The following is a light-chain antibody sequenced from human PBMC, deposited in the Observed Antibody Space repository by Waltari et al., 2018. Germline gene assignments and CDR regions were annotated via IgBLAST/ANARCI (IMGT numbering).Light chain of an antibody. V-gene: IGLV2-23*02. CDR1: NSNIGTYNL. CDR3: CSYAGSVPYV. Sequence: QSALTQPASVSGSPGQSITISCPGTNSNIGTYNLFPCFQHRPGKAPNLIIYEVSQRPSGVSVRFSGSKSGNTASLTISGLQAEDEADYYCCSYAGSVPYVFGTGTTVTVL. J-gene: IGLJ1*01. CDR2: EVS.